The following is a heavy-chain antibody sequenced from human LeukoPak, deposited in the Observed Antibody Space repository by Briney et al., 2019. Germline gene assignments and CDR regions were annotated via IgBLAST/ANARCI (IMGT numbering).Heavy chain of an antibody. CDR2: ISSSSSYI. J-gene: IGHJ4*02. Sequence: PGGSLRLSCAASGFTFSSYSMNWVRQAPGKGLEWVSSISSSSSYIYYADSVKGRFTISRDNAKNSLYLQMNSLRAEDTAVYYCARVGYDFWSGPTPDYWGQGTLVTVSS. V-gene: IGHV3-21*01. CDR3: ARVGYDFWSGPTPDY. D-gene: IGHD3-3*01. CDR1: GFTFSSYS.